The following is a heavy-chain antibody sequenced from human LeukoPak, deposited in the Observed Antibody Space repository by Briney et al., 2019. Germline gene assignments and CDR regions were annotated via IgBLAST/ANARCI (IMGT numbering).Heavy chain of an antibody. D-gene: IGHD2-2*01. CDR3: ARATDRDCSSTSCYAEPYYYYYGMDV. J-gene: IGHJ6*02. CDR2: IRVYNGNT. Sequence: ASVKVSCKTSGYTFTSYGISWVRQAPGQGLEWMGWIRVYNGNTNYAQRLQGRVTMTTDTSTSTAYMELRSLRSEDTAVYYCARATDRDCSSTSCYAEPYYYYYGMDVWGQGTTVTVSS. V-gene: IGHV1-18*01. CDR1: GYTFTSYG.